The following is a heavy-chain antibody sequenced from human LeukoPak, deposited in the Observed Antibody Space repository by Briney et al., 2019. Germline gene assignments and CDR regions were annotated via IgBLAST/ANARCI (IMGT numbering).Heavy chain of an antibody. V-gene: IGHV3-53*01. CDR2: IYSGGST. CDR3: ARTVGYYYSVFDI. CDR1: GFIVSTNY. J-gene: IGHJ3*02. Sequence: GGSLRLSCAASGFIVSTNYMSWVRQAPGKGLEGVSVIYSGGSTYYADSVKGRFTISRDNSKNTLSLQMNSLRAKDTALYYCARTVGYYYSVFDIWGQGTMVTVSS. D-gene: IGHD3-22*01.